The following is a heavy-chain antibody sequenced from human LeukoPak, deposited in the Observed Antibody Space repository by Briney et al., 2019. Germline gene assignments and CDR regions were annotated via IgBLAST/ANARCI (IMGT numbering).Heavy chain of an antibody. CDR3: ASYYGSGSYSEYYFDY. Sequence: PSETLSLTCTVSGGSISSGDYYWSWIRQPPGKGLEWIGYIYYSGSTYYNPSLKSRVTISVDTSKNQFSLKLSSVTAADTAVYYCASYYGSGSYSEYYFDYWGQGTLVTVSS. CDR1: GGSISSGDYY. CDR2: IYYSGST. V-gene: IGHV4-30-4*02. J-gene: IGHJ4*02. D-gene: IGHD3-10*01.